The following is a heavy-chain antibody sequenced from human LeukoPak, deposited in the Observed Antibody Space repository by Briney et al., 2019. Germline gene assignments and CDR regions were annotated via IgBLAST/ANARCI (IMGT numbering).Heavy chain of an antibody. CDR2: IYPSGNT. CDR3: ARLKFYDSTGYSPGYYMDV. J-gene: IGHJ6*03. Sequence: SETLSLTCSVSGGAIISYYWSWIRQPAGQGPEWIGRIYPSGNTDYNPSLKARVTMSTDLSKKQFSLRLRSVTAGDTAVYYCARLKFYDSTGYSPGYYMDVWGKGTAVTVSS. D-gene: IGHD3-22*01. V-gene: IGHV4-4*07. CDR1: GGAIISYY.